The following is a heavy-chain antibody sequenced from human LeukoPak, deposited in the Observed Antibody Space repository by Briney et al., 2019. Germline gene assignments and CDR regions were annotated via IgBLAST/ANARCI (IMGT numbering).Heavy chain of an antibody. Sequence: SETLSLTCTVPGGSISSSSYYWGWIRQPPGKGLEWIGSIYYSGSTYYNPSLKSRVTISVDTSKNQFSLKLSSVTAADAAFYYCARQTWSGQQLLQDHWGQGTLVTVSS. V-gene: IGHV4-39*01. CDR3: ARQTWSGQQLLQDH. CDR2: IYYSGST. J-gene: IGHJ4*02. CDR1: GGSISSSSYY. D-gene: IGHD6-13*01.